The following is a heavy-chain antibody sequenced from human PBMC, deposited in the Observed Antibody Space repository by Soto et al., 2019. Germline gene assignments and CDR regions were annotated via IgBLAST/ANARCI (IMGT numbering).Heavy chain of an antibody. V-gene: IGHV3-73*01. CDR2: IRSKSNSYAT. CDR1: GFTFSGSA. Sequence: GGSLRLSCAASGFTFSGSAIHWVRQVSGKGLERVGRIRSKSNSYATAYAASVGGRFTISRDDSQNTAFLQMNSLKTEDTAVYYCTRLQDIVVRTGAWGQGTKVTVAS. D-gene: IGHD2-15*01. CDR3: TRLQDIVVRTGA. J-gene: IGHJ5*02.